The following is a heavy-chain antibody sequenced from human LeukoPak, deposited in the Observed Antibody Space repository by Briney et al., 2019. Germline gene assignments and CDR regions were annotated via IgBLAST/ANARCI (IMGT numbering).Heavy chain of an antibody. D-gene: IGHD6-13*01. CDR2: ISYDGSNK. CDR3: ASLIAAAGTLDY. Sequence: PGRSLRLSCAASGFTFSSYGMHWVRQAPGKGLEWVAVISYDGSNKYYADSVKGRFTISRDNSKNTLYLQMNSLRAEDTAVYYCASLIAAAGTLDYWGQGTLVTVSS. CDR1: GFTFSSYG. J-gene: IGHJ4*02. V-gene: IGHV3-30*03.